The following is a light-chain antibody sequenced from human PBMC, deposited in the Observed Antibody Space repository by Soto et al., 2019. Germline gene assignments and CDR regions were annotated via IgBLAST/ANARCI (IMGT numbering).Light chain of an antibody. CDR3: SSYPGSNNPL. CDR2: EVT. J-gene: IGLJ2*01. Sequence: QSVLTQPPSASGSPGQSVTISCTGTSSDVGGYNYVSWYQQHPGKAPKLMIYEVTKRPSGVPDRFSGSKSGNTASLTVSGLQAEDEADYYCSSYPGSNNPLFGGGTKLTVL. CDR1: SSDVGGYNY. V-gene: IGLV2-8*01.